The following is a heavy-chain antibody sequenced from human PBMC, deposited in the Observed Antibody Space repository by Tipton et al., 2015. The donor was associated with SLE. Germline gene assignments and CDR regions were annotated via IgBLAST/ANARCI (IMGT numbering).Heavy chain of an antibody. V-gene: IGHV4-4*07. CDR2: IYTSGST. D-gene: IGHD6-19*01. Sequence: TLSLTCTVSGGSISNYYWGWIRQPAGKGLEWIGRIYTSGSTNYNPSLTSRVTMSVDTSKNQFSLKLSSVTAADTAVYYCARDHPVAGPFDYWGQGTLVTVSS. CDR3: ARDHPVAGPFDY. J-gene: IGHJ4*02. CDR1: GGSISNYY.